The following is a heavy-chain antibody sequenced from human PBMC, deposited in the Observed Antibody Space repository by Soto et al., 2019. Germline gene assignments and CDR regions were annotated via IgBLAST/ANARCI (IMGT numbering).Heavy chain of an antibody. V-gene: IGHV3-64D*08. CDR1: GFTFSSYA. J-gene: IGHJ4*02. CDR2: ISSNGGST. CDR3: VKDRRVRIEVGAIDYFDY. D-gene: IGHD1-26*01. Sequence: GGSLRLSCSASGFTFSSYAMHWVRQAPGKGLEYVSAISSNGGSTYYADSVKGRFTISRDNSKNTLYLQMSSLRAEDTAVYYCVKDRRVRIEVGAIDYFDYWGQGTLVTVSS.